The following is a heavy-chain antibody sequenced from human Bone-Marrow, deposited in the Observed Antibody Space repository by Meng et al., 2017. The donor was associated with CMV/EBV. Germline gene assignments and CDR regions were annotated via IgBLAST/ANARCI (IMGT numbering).Heavy chain of an antibody. CDR2: TYYRSKWYN. CDR3: ARVSVAGRHFDY. D-gene: IGHD6-19*01. V-gene: IGHV6-1*01. J-gene: IGHJ4*02. CDR1: GDRVSSNSAA. Sequence: QTLSHTSAISGDRVSSNSAAWNWIRQSPSRGLEWLGRTYYRSKWYNDYAVTVKSRITINPYTSKNQFSLQLNSVTPEDTALYYSARVSVAGRHFDYWGQGTLVTVSS.